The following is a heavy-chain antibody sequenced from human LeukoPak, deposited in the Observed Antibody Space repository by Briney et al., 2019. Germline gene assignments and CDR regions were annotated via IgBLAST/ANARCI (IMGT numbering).Heavy chain of an antibody. D-gene: IGHD6-6*01. V-gene: IGHV4-59*08. CDR2: IYYSGST. Sequence: SETLSLTCTVSGGSISSYYWSWIRQPPGKGLEWIGYIYYSGSTNYNPSLKSRVTISVDTSKNQFSLKLSSVTAADTAVYYCAVGGAARRFDYWGQGTLVTVSS. CDR3: AVGGAARRFDY. CDR1: GGSISSYY. J-gene: IGHJ4*02.